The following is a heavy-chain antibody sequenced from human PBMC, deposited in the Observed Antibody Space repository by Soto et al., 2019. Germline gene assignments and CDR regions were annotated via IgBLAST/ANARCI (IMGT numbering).Heavy chain of an antibody. CDR1: EFTFSGRS. V-gene: IGHV3-74*01. CDR3: ARGWFGPDV. Sequence: EVQLVESGGGLVQPGGSLRLSCAASEFTFSGRSVHWVRQAPGKGLVWVSGIDKVGTDSTYADSVKGRFTSSRDNAKNTVYLQTNRLRVEDTAVYYCARGWFGPDVWGKGPTVTVSS. D-gene: IGHD3-10*01. J-gene: IGHJ6*03. CDR2: IDKVGTDS.